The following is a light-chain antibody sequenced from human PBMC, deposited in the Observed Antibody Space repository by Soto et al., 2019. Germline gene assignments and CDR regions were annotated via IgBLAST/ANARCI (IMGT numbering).Light chain of an antibody. CDR3: TSYTSSSTYV. Sequence: QSALTQPASVSGSPGQSIAISCTGTSSDVGNYNYVSWYQQHPDKAPKLMIFDVSNRPSGVSDRFSGSKSGNTASLTISGLQGDDEADYYCTSYTSSSTYVFGPGTKVTVL. V-gene: IGLV2-14*01. CDR2: DVS. CDR1: SSDVGNYNY. J-gene: IGLJ1*01.